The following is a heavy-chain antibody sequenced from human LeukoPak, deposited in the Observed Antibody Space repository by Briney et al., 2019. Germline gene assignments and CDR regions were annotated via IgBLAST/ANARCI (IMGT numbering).Heavy chain of an antibody. V-gene: IGHV3-74*01. Sequence: GGSLRLSCAAAGFTFSNYWMHWVRQVPGKGLVWVSRINDDGRATFYADSVKGRFTISRDNAKNTLFLQINSLRAEDTAVYYCAREILAPGKTHDYWGQGTLVTVSS. CDR1: GFTFSNYW. CDR2: INDDGRAT. CDR3: AREILAPGKTHDY. J-gene: IGHJ4*02.